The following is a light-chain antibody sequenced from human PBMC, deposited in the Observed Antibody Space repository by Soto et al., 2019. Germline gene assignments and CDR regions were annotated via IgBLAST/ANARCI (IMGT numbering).Light chain of an antibody. J-gene: IGKJ1*01. V-gene: IGKV3-15*01. CDR3: HQYNDGPGGT. CDR2: EAS. Sequence: EIVMTQSPATLSVPPGERATLSCRASQSVSTNLAWYQHKPGQAPRLLIYEASTRAADIPVRFSGSGSGRQFTLTISSLQSEDFAVYYCHQYNDGPGGTFGQGTKVGIK. CDR1: QSVSTN.